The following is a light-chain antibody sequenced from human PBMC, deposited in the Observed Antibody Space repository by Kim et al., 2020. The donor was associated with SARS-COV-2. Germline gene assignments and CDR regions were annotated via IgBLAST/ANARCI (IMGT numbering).Light chain of an antibody. CDR1: QSVSSN. J-gene: IGKJ1*01. CDR3: QQYNNWPPWT. CDR2: GAS. Sequence: EIVMTQSPATLSVSPGERATLSCRASQSVSSNLAWYQQKPGQVPRLLIYGASTRATGIPARFSGSGSGTEFTLTISSLQSEDFAAYYCQQYNNWPPWTFGQGTKVDIK. V-gene: IGKV3-15*01.